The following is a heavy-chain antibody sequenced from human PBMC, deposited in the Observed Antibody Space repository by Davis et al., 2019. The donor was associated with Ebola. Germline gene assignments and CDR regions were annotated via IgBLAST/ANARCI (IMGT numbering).Heavy chain of an antibody. CDR3: AKGADIVVVPAAYFDY. CDR2: ISGSGGST. CDR1: GFTFSSYA. D-gene: IGHD2-2*01. V-gene: IGHV3-23*01. J-gene: IGHJ4*02. Sequence: GESLKISCAASGFTFSSYAMSWVRQAPGKGLEWVSAISGSGGSTYYADSVKGRFTISRDNSKNTLYLQMNSLRAEDTAVYYCAKGADIVVVPAAYFDYWGQGTLVTVSS.